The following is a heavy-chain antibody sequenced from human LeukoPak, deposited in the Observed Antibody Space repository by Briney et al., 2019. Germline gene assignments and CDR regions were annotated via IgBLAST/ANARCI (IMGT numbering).Heavy chain of an antibody. Sequence: ASVKVSCKASGYTFTGYYMHWVRQAPGQGLEWMGWINPNSGGTNYAQKFQGRVTMTRDTSISTAYMELSRLRSDDTAVYYCAREYSSGWYSPNWFDPWGQGTLVTVSA. D-gene: IGHD6-19*01. CDR3: AREYSSGWYSPNWFDP. CDR1: GYTFTGYY. J-gene: IGHJ5*02. V-gene: IGHV1-2*02. CDR2: INPNSGGT.